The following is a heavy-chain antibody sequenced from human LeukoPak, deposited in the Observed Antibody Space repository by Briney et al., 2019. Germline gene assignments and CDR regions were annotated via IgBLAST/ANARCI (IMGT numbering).Heavy chain of an antibody. CDR2: LYYGGMT. CDR3: ARGEYYFEY. J-gene: IGHJ4*02. D-gene: IGHD3-10*01. Sequence: PGGSLRLSCAASGFTVSSNYMNWVRQAPGKGLEWVSVLYYGGMTYYADSVKGRFTISRDRSKNTLYPQMNSLRAEDTAVYYCARGEYYFEYWGQGTLVTVSS. CDR1: GFTVSSNY. V-gene: IGHV3-53*01.